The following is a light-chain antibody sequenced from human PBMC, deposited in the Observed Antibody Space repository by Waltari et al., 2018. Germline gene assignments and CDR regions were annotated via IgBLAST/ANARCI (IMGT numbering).Light chain of an antibody. Sequence: QSALTQPASVSGSPGQSLTISCTGTSRDVGVYFFPSWYQVHPGKVPKLIIYEVNRRPSGVSNRFSGSKSGNTASLTISGLQAEDEADFYCSSYASSGTLVFGSGTKVTVL. CDR2: EVN. J-gene: IGLJ1*01. CDR1: SRDVGVYFF. V-gene: IGLV2-14*01. CDR3: SSYASSGTLV.